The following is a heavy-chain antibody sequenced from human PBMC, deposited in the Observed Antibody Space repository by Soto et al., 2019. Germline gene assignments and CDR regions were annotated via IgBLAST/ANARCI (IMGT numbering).Heavy chain of an antibody. CDR2: IIPIFGTA. CDR1: GGTFSSYA. CDR3: ARGYSSSSPFDY. Sequence: RASVKVSCKASGGTFSSYAISWVRQAPGQGLEWMGGIIPIFGTANYAQKFQGRVTITADESTSTAYMELSSLRSEDTAVYYCARGYSSSSPFDYWGQGTLVTVSS. V-gene: IGHV1-69*13. D-gene: IGHD6-6*01. J-gene: IGHJ4*02.